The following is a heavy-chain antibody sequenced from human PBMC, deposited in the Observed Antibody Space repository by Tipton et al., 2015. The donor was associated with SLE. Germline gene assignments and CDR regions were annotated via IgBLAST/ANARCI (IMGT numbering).Heavy chain of an antibody. D-gene: IGHD3-16*01. CDR2: INHSGST. J-gene: IGHJ2*01. CDR3: ARHDGGWGSFDL. V-gene: IGHV4-34*01. Sequence: TLSLTCAVYGGSFCGYYWSWIRQPPGKGLEWIGEINHSGSTNYNPSLKSRVAISVDTSKNQFSLNLISVTAADTAGYYCARHDGGWGSFDLWGRRTLVTVAS. CDR1: GGSFCGYY.